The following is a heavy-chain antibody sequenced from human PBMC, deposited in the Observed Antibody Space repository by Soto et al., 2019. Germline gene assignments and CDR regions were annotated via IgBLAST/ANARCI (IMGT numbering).Heavy chain of an antibody. CDR1: GYTFTGYY. CDR3: ARDRRRIAAAGTGHWFDP. V-gene: IGHV1-2*02. Sequence: ASVKVSCKASGYTFTGYYMHWVRQAPGQGLEWMGWINPNSGGTNYAQKFQGRVTMTRDTSISTAYMELSRLRSDDTAVYYCARDRRRIAAAGTGHWFDPWGQGTLATVSS. D-gene: IGHD6-13*01. CDR2: INPNSGGT. J-gene: IGHJ5*02.